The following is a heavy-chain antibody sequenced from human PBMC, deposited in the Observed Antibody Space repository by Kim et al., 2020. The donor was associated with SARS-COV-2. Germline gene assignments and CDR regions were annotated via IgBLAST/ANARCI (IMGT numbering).Heavy chain of an antibody. CDR3: TRHWAEDYYDSSGYPYYYYGMDV. J-gene: IGHJ6*02. CDR2: IRSKANSYAT. CDR1: GFTFSGSA. V-gene: IGHV3-73*01. D-gene: IGHD3-22*01. Sequence: GGSLRLSCAASGFTFSGSAMHWVRQASGKGLEWVGRIRSKANSYATAYAASVKGRFTISRDDSKNTAYLQMNSLKTEDTAVYYCTRHWAEDYYDSSGYPYYYYGMDVWGQGTTVTVSS.